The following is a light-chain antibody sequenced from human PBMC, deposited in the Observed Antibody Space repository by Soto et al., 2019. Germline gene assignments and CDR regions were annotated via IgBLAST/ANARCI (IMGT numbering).Light chain of an antibody. J-gene: IGKJ1*01. CDR3: HQYGSSSWT. CDR2: AAS. V-gene: IGKV3-20*01. CDR1: QNLGSSY. Sequence: EIVLTQSPGTLSLSPGERATLSCRASQNLGSSYLAWYQQKPGQAPRILIYAASSRATGIPDRFSGSGSGTDFTLTISRLEPEDFAVYYCHQYGSSSWTFGQGTKVDIK.